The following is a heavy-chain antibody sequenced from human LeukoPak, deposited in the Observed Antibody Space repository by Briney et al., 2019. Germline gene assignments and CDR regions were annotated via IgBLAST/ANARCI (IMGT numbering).Heavy chain of an antibody. CDR1: GLTFSSAA. V-gene: IGHV3-73*01. Sequence: GRSLRLSCAASGLTFSSAAMHRVRQASGKELKWVGRIRSKANSYATAYAASVKGRFTISRDDSKNTAYLQMNSLKTEDTAVYYCTRLAYCSSTSCYGSDYWGQGTLVTVSS. CDR3: TRLAYCSSTSCYGSDY. J-gene: IGHJ4*02. CDR2: IRSKANSYAT. D-gene: IGHD2-2*01.